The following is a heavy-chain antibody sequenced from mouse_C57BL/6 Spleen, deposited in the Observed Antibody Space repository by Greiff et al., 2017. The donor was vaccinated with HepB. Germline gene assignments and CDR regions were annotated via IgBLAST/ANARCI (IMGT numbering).Heavy chain of an antibody. CDR3: AREGTDY. J-gene: IGHJ2*01. Sequence: EVKVVDSGGGLVKPGGSPKLSCAASGFTFSDYGMHWVRQAPEKGLEWVAYISSGSSTIYYADTVKGRFTISRDNAKNTLFLQMTSLRSEDTAMYYCAREGTDYWGQGTTLTVSS. CDR2: ISSGSSTI. CDR1: GFTFSDYG. V-gene: IGHV5-17*01. D-gene: IGHD3-3*01.